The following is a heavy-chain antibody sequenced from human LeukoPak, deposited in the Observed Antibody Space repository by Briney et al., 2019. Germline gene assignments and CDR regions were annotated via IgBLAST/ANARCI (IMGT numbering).Heavy chain of an antibody. CDR3: ARDSGEGWELLFYFDY. Sequence: ASVKVSCKASGYTFNGYYMHWVRQAPGQGLEWMGWINPNSGGTNYAQKFQGRVTMTRDTSISTAYMELSRLRSDDTAVYYCARDSGEGWELLFYFDYWGQGTLVTVSS. CDR2: INPNSGGT. CDR1: GYTFNGYY. D-gene: IGHD1-26*01. J-gene: IGHJ4*02. V-gene: IGHV1-2*02.